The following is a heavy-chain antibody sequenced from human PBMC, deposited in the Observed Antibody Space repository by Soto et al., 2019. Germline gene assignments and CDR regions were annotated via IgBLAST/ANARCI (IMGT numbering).Heavy chain of an antibody. V-gene: IGHV4-34*01. CDR2: INHGGST. D-gene: IGHD3-3*01. CDR3: ARGPSNYDFWSNFDYYYYYMDV. J-gene: IGHJ6*03. CDR1: GGSFSGYY. Sequence: SETLSLTCAVYGGSFSGYYWNWIRQPPGKGPEWIGKINHGGSTNYNPSLKSRVTISVDTSKNQFSLKLSSVTAADTAVYYCARGPSNYDFWSNFDYYYYYMDVWGKGATVTVSS.